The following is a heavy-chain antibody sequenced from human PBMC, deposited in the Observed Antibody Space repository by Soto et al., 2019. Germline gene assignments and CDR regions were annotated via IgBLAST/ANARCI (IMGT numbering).Heavy chain of an antibody. V-gene: IGHV4-4*02. CDR1: GGSISSSNW. CDR2: IYHSGST. CDR3: ARVVPNSSGYYHDY. D-gene: IGHD3-22*01. J-gene: IGHJ4*02. Sequence: SETLSLTCAVSGGSISSSNWWSWVRQPPGKGLEWIGEIYHSGSTNYNPSLKSRVTISVDTSKNQLSLKLSSVTAADTAVYYCARVVPNSSGYYHDYWGQGTLVTVSS.